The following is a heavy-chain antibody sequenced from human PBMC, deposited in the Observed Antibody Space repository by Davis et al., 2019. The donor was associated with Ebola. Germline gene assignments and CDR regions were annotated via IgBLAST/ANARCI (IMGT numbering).Heavy chain of an antibody. Sequence: PSETLSLTCAVSGVSISGHYWNWFRQPPGKGLEWIGFVSGSGRTSYNPSRKSRVTISADTSKNHFSLNLSSVTAADTAVYFCARFGEGAYWGQGTLVTVSS. CDR1: GVSISGHY. CDR2: VSGSGRT. V-gene: IGHV4-59*11. CDR3: ARFGEGAY. J-gene: IGHJ4*02. D-gene: IGHD2-21*01.